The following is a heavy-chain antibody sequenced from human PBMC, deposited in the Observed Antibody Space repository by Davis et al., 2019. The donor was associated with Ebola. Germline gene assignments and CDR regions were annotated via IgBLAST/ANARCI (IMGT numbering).Heavy chain of an antibody. V-gene: IGHV5-10-1*01. D-gene: IGHD6-13*01. J-gene: IGHJ2*01. Sequence: GGSLRLSCQASGYTFTSHWISWVRQMPGKGLEWMGRIDPGDSYTNYSPSFQGHVTISADKSISTAYLQWSSLKASDTAMYYCARRIAAPRWYFDLWGRGTLVTVSS. CDR1: GYTFTSHW. CDR3: ARRIAAPRWYFDL. CDR2: IDPGDSYT.